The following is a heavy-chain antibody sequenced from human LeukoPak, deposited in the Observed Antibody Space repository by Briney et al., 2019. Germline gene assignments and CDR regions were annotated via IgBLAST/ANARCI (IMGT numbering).Heavy chain of an antibody. CDR2: MWYDGSNK. CDR1: GFTFSTYG. J-gene: IGHJ4*02. D-gene: IGHD5-12*01. CDR3: ARDGYSGSKRGFYFDS. Sequence: PGGSLRLSCAASGFTFSTYGMHWVRQTPGEGLEWVAVMWYDGSNKYYADSVKGRFTISRDNSKNTLDLQMNSLRVEDTAVYYCARDGYSGSKRGFYFDSWGQGTLVTVSS. V-gene: IGHV3-33*01.